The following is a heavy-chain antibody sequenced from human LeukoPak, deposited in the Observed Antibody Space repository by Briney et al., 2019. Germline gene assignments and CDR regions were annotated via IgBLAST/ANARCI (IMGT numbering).Heavy chain of an antibody. CDR3: ARAYSFYFPTSNYDSAEPPLNWFDP. CDR2: INPNSGDT. J-gene: IGHJ5*02. V-gene: IGHV1-2*06. CDR1: GYTFTASH. D-gene: IGHD1-14*01. Sequence: ASVKVSCKASGYTFTASHMHWVRQAPGQGLEWMGRINPNSGDTDYAQKFQGRVSMTRDRSINTAYMELSRLRSDDTAVYYCARAYSFYFPTSNYDSAEPPLNWFDPWGQEPWSSSPQ.